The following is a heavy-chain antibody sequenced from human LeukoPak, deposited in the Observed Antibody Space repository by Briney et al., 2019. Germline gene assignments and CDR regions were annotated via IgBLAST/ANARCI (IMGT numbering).Heavy chain of an antibody. D-gene: IGHD2-2*01. CDR3: ARARKVVPAYFDY. V-gene: IGHV4-30-2*01. CDR2: IYHSGST. Sequence: SQTLSLTCAVSGGSISSGGYSWSWIRQPPRKGLEWIGYIYHSGSTYYNPSLKSRVTISVDRSKNQFSLKLSSVTAADTAVYCCARARKVVPAYFDYWGQGTLVTVSS. CDR1: GGSISSGGYS. J-gene: IGHJ4*02.